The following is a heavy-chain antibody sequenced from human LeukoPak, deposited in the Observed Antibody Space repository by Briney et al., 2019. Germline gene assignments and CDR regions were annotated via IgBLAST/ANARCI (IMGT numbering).Heavy chain of an antibody. CDR1: GACFISNW. D-gene: IGHD3-3*01. Sequence: GASLKISCKGSGACFISNWIGWGRQVPGKGLEGRGVIYPGDSDTSYSAAFEGQGTMSVDKSISTAYLQWSSLKASDTAMYYCARRSDFWSGYSSGWFDPWGQGTLVPGSS. CDR3: ARRSDFWSGYSSGWFDP. V-gene: IGHV5-51*01. J-gene: IGHJ5*02. CDR2: IYPGDSDT.